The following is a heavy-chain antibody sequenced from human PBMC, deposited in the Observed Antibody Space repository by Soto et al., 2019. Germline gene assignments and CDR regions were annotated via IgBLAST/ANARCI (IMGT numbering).Heavy chain of an antibody. CDR3: ARDKMRQGRFDP. CDR2: ISSSSSYI. D-gene: IGHD6-25*01. J-gene: IGHJ5*02. CDR1: GFTFSSYS. V-gene: IGHV3-21*01. Sequence: PGGSLRLSCAASGFTFSSYSMNWFRQAPGKGLEWVSSISSSSSYIYYADSVKGRFTISRDNAKNSLYLQMNSLRAEDTAVYYCARDKMRQGRFDPWGQGTLVTVSS.